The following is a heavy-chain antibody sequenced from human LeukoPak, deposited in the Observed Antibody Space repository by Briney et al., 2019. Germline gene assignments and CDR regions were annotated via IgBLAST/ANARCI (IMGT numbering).Heavy chain of an antibody. CDR3: ARGRGYVWGSYRYRLSFDY. CDR2: INHSGST. D-gene: IGHD3-16*02. CDR1: GGSFSGYY. V-gene: IGHV4-34*01. J-gene: IGHJ4*02. Sequence: SETLSLTCAVYGGSFSGYYWGWIRQPPGKGLEWTGEINHSGSTNYNPSLKSRVTISVDTSKNQFSLKLSSVTAADTAVYYCARGRGYVWGSYRYRLSFDYWGQGTLVTVSS.